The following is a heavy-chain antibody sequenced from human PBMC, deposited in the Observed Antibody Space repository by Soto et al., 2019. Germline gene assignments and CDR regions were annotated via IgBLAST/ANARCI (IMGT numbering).Heavy chain of an antibody. CDR1: GYSFTSYW. Sequence: GESLKISCKGSGYSFTSYWIGWVRQMPGKGLEWMGIIYPGDPDTRYSPSFQGQVTISADKSISTAYLQWSSLKASDTAMYYCARGYCSGGSCPNWFDPWGQGTLVTVSS. CDR3: ARGYCSGGSCPNWFDP. CDR2: IYPGDPDT. V-gene: IGHV5-51*01. J-gene: IGHJ5*02. D-gene: IGHD2-15*01.